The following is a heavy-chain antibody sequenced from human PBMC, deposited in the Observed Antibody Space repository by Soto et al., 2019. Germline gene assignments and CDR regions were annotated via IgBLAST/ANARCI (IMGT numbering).Heavy chain of an antibody. CDR1: GGSISSSSYY. D-gene: IGHD3-10*01. Sequence: QLQLQESGPGLVKPSETLSLTCTVSGGSISSSSYYWGWIRQPPGKGLEWIGSIYYSGSTYYNPSLKSRVTISVDTSKNQCSLKLSSVTAADTAVYYCARRGSGSYSDYWVQGTLVTVSS. J-gene: IGHJ4*02. CDR3: ARRGSGSYSDY. CDR2: IYYSGST. V-gene: IGHV4-39*01.